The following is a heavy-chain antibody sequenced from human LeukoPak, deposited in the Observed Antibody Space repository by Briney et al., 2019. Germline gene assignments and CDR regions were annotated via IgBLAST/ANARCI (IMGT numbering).Heavy chain of an antibody. CDR2: IKQDGSEK. Sequence: GGSLRLSCAASGFTFSSYWMSWVRQAPGKGLGWVANIKQDGSEKYYVDSVKGRFTISRDNAKNSLYLQMNSLRAEDTAVYYCARDTKKYYYDSSGYHFQHWGQGTLVTVSS. CDR3: ARDTKKYYYDSSGYHFQH. D-gene: IGHD3-22*01. CDR1: GFTFSSYW. V-gene: IGHV3-7*01. J-gene: IGHJ1*01.